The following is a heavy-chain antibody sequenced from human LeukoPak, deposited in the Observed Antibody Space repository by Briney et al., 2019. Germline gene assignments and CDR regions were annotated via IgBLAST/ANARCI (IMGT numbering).Heavy chain of an antibody. J-gene: IGHJ4*02. V-gene: IGHV3-74*01. Sequence: PGGSLRLSCVASGFTFDNHWMHWVRQAPGKGLVWVSRINSDGSSPGSADSVKGRFTISRDNSKNTLYLQMNSLRAEDTAVYYCARDLTTVTNYWGQGTLVTVSS. CDR1: GFTFDNHW. D-gene: IGHD4-17*01. CDR2: INSDGSSP. CDR3: ARDLTTVTNY.